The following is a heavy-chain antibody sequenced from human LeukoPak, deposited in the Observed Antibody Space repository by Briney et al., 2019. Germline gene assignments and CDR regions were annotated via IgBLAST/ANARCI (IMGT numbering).Heavy chain of an antibody. J-gene: IGHJ4*02. CDR2: IYYSGST. Sequence: SETLSLTCTVSGGSISSYYWSWIRQPPGKGLEWIGYIYYSGSTNYNPSLKSRVTISVDTSKNQFSLKLSSVTAADTAVYYCARSGTPLGHFDYWGQGTLVTVSS. CDR1: GGSISSYY. D-gene: IGHD3-16*01. CDR3: ARSGTPLGHFDY. V-gene: IGHV4-59*01.